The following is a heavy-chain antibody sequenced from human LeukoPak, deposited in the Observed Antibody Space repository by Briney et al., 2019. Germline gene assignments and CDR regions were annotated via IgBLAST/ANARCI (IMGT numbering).Heavy chain of an antibody. CDR1: GGSFSGYY. Sequence: SETLSLTCAVYGGSFSGYYWSWIRQPPGKGLEWIGEINHSGSTNYNPSLKSRVTISVDTSKNQFSLKLSSVTAADTAVYYCARGRFVEWYSSSWGFDYWGRGTLVTVSS. D-gene: IGHD6-13*01. CDR3: ARGRFVEWYSSSWGFDY. CDR2: INHSGST. V-gene: IGHV4-34*01. J-gene: IGHJ4*02.